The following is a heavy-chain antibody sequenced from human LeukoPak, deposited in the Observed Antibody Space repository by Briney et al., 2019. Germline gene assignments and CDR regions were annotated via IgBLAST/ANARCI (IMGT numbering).Heavy chain of an antibody. D-gene: IGHD6-25*01. Sequence: PGGSLRLSCVASGFTFSGYSMNWVRQAPGKGLEWVSYISGSSSPTFYADTVKGRFTISRDNAKNSLYLQMNSLRAEDTAMYYCAREPAAAGKNWFDPWGQGTLVTVSS. CDR1: GFTFSGYS. CDR2: ISGSSSPT. CDR3: AREPAAAGKNWFDP. J-gene: IGHJ5*02. V-gene: IGHV3-48*04.